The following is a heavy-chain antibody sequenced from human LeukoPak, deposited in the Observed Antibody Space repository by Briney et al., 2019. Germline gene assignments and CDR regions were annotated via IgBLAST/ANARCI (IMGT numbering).Heavy chain of an antibody. CDR2: IKQDGSEK. V-gene: IGHV3-7*01. D-gene: IGHD3-3*01. CDR1: GFTFSSYW. Sequence: GGSLRLSCAASGFTFSSYWMSWVRQAPGKGLEWVANIKQDGSEKYYVDSVKGRSTISRDNAKNSLYLQMNSLRAEDTAVYYCARERRRITIFGVARTQNMDVWGKGTTVTVSS. CDR3: ARERRRITIFGVARTQNMDV. J-gene: IGHJ6*03.